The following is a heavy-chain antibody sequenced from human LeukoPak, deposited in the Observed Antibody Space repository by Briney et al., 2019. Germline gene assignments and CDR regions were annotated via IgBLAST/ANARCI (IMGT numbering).Heavy chain of an antibody. CDR1: GFTFSTYG. V-gene: IGHV3-30*02. CDR3: ARDWRPYYYYMDV. Sequence: GGSLRLSCAASGFTFSTYGTQWVRQAPGKGLEWVAFIRYDGSNKYYADSVKGRFTISRDNAKNSLYLQMNSLRAEDTAVYYCARDWRPYYYYMDVWGKGTTVTVSS. CDR2: IRYDGSNK. J-gene: IGHJ6*03.